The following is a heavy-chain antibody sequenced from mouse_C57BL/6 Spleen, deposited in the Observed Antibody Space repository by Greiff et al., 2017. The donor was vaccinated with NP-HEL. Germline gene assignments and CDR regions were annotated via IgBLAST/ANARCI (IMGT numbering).Heavy chain of an antibody. CDR3: ARGDGYFYFDY. CDR1: GYTFTSYT. CDR2: INPSSGYT. D-gene: IGHD2-3*01. V-gene: IGHV1-4*01. Sequence: QVQLQQSGAELARPGASVKMSCKASGYTFTSYTMHWVKQRPGQGLEWIGYINPSSGYTKYNQKFKDKATLTADKSSSTAYMQLSSLTSEVSAVYYCARGDGYFYFDYWGQGTTLTVSS. J-gene: IGHJ2*01.